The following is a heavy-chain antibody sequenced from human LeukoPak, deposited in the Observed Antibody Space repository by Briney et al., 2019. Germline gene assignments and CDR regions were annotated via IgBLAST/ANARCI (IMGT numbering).Heavy chain of an antibody. Sequence: GSLRLSCAASGFTVSSNYMSWVRQAPGKGLEWVSVIYSGGSTYYADSVNGRFTISRDNSKNTLYLQMNSLRAEDTAVYYCARDVRGYCTNGVCFFDYWGQGTLVTVSS. CDR2: IYSGGST. CDR3: ARDVRGYCTNGVCFFDY. J-gene: IGHJ4*02. D-gene: IGHD2-8*01. CDR1: GFTVSSNY. V-gene: IGHV3-66*02.